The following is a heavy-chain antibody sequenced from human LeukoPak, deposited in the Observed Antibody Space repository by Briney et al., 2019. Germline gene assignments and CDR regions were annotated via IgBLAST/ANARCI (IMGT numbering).Heavy chain of an antibody. CDR3: ARRGSSGLSQGAFDI. D-gene: IGHD3-22*01. J-gene: IGHJ3*02. CDR1: GYTFTSYG. V-gene: IGHV1-18*01. Sequence: ASVKVSCKASGYTFTSYGISWVRQAPGQGLEWMGWISAYNGNTNYAQKLQGRVTMTTDTSTSTAYMELRSLRSDDTAVYYCARRGSSGLSQGAFDIWGQGTMVTVSS. CDR2: ISAYNGNT.